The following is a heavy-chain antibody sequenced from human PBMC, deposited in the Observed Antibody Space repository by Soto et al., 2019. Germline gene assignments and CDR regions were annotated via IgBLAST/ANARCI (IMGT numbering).Heavy chain of an antibody. CDR1: GDSVTSYY. J-gene: IGHJ5*02. CDR2: VNHSGST. V-gene: IGHV4-59*02. D-gene: IGHD3-10*01. CDR3: ASQWFGESRFDP. Sequence: PSETLSLTCTVSGDSVTSYYLSWIRQPPGKGLEWIGFVNHSGSTRYNPSLKSRVTISVDTSKNKFSLKLSSVTAADTAAYYCASQWFGESRFDPWGQGTLVTVS.